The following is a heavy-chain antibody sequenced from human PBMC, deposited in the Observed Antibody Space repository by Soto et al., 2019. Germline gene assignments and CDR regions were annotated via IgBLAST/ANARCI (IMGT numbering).Heavy chain of an antibody. Sequence: AGPTLVNTKQPLTLTCPFSGFSLSTSGVGVGWIRQPPGKALEWLALIYWDDDKRYSPSLKSRLTITKDTSKNQVVLTMTNMDPVDTAVYYCARVAIVPYYFDYWGQGTLVPVSS. D-gene: IGHD3-22*01. CDR2: IYWDDDK. CDR3: ARVAIVPYYFDY. CDR1: GFSLSTSGVG. V-gene: IGHV2-5*02. J-gene: IGHJ4*02.